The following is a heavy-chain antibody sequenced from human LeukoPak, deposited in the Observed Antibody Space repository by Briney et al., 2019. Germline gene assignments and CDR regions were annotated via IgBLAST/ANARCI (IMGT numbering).Heavy chain of an antibody. CDR1: GFTFTSYS. V-gene: IGHV3-48*01. D-gene: IGHD6-13*01. CDR2: ISSSSSTI. Sequence: PGGSLRLSCAASGFTFTSYSMNWVRQAPGKGLEWVSYISSSSSTIYYADSVKGRFTISRDNSKNTLYLQMNSLRAEDTAVYYCARDQVAAAATHNFDYWGQGTLVTVSS. J-gene: IGHJ4*02. CDR3: ARDQVAAAATHNFDY.